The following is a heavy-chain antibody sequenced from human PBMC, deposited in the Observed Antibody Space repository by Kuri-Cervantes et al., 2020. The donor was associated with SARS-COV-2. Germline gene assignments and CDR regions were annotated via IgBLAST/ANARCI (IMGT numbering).Heavy chain of an antibody. D-gene: IGHD3-22*01. CDR1: GGTFSSYA. Sequence: SVKVSCKASGGTFSSYAISWVRQAPGQGLEWMGRIIPIFGIANYAQKFQGRVTITADKSTSTAYMELSSLRSEDTAVYYCARDGAYNYYDSNYYGMDVWGQGTTAPSP. J-gene: IGHJ6*02. V-gene: IGHV1-69*04. CDR3: ARDGAYNYYDSNYYGMDV. CDR2: IIPIFGIA.